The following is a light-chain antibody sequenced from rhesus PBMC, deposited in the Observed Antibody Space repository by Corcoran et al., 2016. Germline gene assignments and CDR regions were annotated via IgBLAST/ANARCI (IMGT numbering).Light chain of an antibody. CDR3: QQHNNSPFT. Sequence: DIQMTQSPSSLSASVGDRVTITCRASQGISNWLAWYQQKPGKAPKLLIYRASNLDPGVPSRFSGSGSGTYFTLTISSLQPEDIATYYCQQHNNSPFTFGPGTKLDI. V-gene: IGKV1-69*01. J-gene: IGKJ3*01. CDR2: RAS. CDR1: QGISNW.